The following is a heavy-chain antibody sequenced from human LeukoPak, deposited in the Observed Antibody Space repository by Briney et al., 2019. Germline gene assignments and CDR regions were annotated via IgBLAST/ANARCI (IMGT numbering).Heavy chain of an antibody. CDR2: MNPNSGHT. V-gene: IGHV1-8*03. CDR3: ARNVAGTGYFDY. Sequence: ASVKVSCKASGYTFTSYDINWVRQATGQGLEWMGWMNPNSGHTGSAQKFQGRVTITRDTSISTVYMELSSLRSEDTAVYYCARNVAGTGYFDYWGQGTLVTVS. D-gene: IGHD6-19*01. J-gene: IGHJ4*02. CDR1: GYTFTSYD.